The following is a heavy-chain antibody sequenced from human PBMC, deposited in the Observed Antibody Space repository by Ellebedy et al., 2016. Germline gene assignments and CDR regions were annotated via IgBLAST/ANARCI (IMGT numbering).Heavy chain of an antibody. CDR1: GFTFSSYW. CDR3: ARGFEWLVPPSYFQH. J-gene: IGHJ1*01. CDR2: IKQDGSEK. V-gene: IGHV3-7*04. D-gene: IGHD6-19*01. Sequence: GESLKISCAASGFTFSSYWMSWVRQAPGKGLEWVANIKQDGSEKYYVDSVKGRFTISRDNAKNSLYLQMNSLRAEDTAVYYCARGFEWLVPPSYFQHWGQGTLVTVSS.